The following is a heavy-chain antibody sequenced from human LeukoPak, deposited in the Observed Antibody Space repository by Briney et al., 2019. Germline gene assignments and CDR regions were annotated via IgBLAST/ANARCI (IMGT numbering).Heavy chain of an antibody. CDR1: GFTFSSYA. V-gene: IGHV3-23*01. D-gene: IGHD3-22*01. CDR2: ISGSGGST. J-gene: IGHJ3*02. Sequence: GGSLRLSCAASGFTFSSYAMSWVRQAPGKGLEWVSAISGSGGSTYYADSVKGRFTISRDNSKNTLYLQMNSLRAEDTAVYYCAKDLYNYYDSSGYYRGCFDIWGQGTMVTVSS. CDR3: AKDLYNYYDSSGYYRGCFDI.